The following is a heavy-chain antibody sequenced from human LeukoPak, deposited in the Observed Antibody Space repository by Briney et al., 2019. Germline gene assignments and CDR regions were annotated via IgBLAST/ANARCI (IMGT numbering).Heavy chain of an antibody. CDR3: ARHGAWVQPFHFDY. V-gene: IGHV5-51*01. Sequence: GESLKISCKGSGYSFNIHWIGWVRQMPGKGLEWMGIIYPGDSDTRYSPSFQGQVTISADKSISTAYLQWSSLKAPDTAMYYCARHGAWVQPFHFDYWGQGTLVTVSS. CDR1: GYSFNIHW. J-gene: IGHJ4*02. CDR2: IYPGDSDT. D-gene: IGHD5-18*01.